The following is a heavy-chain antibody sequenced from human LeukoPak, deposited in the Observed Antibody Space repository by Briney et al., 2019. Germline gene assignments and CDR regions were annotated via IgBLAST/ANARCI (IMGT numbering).Heavy chain of an antibody. V-gene: IGHV3-7*03. J-gene: IGHJ4*02. CDR2: MKQDGSEK. CDR3: ARDGSDYGEYDY. D-gene: IGHD4-17*01. Sequence: GGSLRLSCAASGFTFSRYWMSWVRQAPGKGLECVANMKQDGSEKYYVDSVKDRFTISRDNAKNSLYLQMNSLRAEDTAVYYCARDGSDYGEYDYWGQGTLVTVSS. CDR1: GFTFSRYW.